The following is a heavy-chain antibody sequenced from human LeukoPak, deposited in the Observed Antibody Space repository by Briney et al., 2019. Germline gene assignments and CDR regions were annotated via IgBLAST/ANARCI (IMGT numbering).Heavy chain of an antibody. V-gene: IGHV4-38-2*01. Sequence: GSLRLSCAASGFTFSSYAMSWVRQAPGKGLEWIGSIYYSGSTYYNPSLKSRVTISVDTSKNQFSLKLSSVTAADTAVYYCARMGWLQFPPYFDYWGQGTLVTVSS. D-gene: IGHD5-24*01. J-gene: IGHJ4*02. CDR3: ARMGWLQFPPYFDY. CDR2: IYYSGST. CDR1: GFTFSSYA.